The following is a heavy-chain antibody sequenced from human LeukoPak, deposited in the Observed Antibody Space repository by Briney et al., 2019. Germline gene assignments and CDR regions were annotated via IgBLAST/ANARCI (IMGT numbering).Heavy chain of an antibody. J-gene: IGHJ4*01. CDR3: ATHSYGDY. CDR2: ISSSSSSI. Sequence: GGSLRRSCVASGFTFSSYSMKWVRLAPGKGLEWVSYISSSSSSISYAGSVKGRFNISRDNAKNSLYLQMNSLRAEDTAVYYCATHSYGDYWGQGTLVTVSS. CDR1: GFTFSSYS. D-gene: IGHD5-18*01. V-gene: IGHV3-48*04.